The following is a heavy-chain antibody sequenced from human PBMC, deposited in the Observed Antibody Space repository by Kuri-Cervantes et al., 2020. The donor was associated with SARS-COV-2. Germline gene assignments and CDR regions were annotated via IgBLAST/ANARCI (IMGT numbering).Heavy chain of an antibody. V-gene: IGHV4-59*01. Sequence: ESLKISCSVSGGSISSCYWGWIRQPPGKGLEWIGYFYSSGVTNYNPSLKSRVTISVDTSKNQLSLILSSVTAEDTAVYYCARDNVLFSGSGFDYWGQGTLVTVSS. D-gene: IGHD1-26*01. J-gene: IGHJ4*02. CDR2: FYSSGVT. CDR3: ARDNVLFSGSGFDY. CDR1: GGSISSCY.